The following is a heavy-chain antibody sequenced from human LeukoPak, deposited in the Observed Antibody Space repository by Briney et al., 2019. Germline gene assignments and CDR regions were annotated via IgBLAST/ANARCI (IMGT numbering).Heavy chain of an antibody. Sequence: ASVKVSCKASGYTFTGYYMHWVRQAPGQGLEWMGWINPNSGGTNYAQKFQGRATMTRDTSISTAYMELSRLRSDDTAVYYCARLQRYYYYYMDVWGNGTTVTVSS. J-gene: IGHJ6*03. V-gene: IGHV1-2*02. CDR3: ARLQRYYYYYMDV. CDR2: INPNSGGT. CDR1: GYTFTGYY.